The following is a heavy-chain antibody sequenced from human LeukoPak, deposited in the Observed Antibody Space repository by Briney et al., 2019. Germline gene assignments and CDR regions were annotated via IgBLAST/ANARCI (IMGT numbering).Heavy chain of an antibody. V-gene: IGHV3-48*03. CDR2: MSSRDNTR. CDR1: GFTFSSFE. D-gene: IGHD3-10*01. J-gene: IGHJ4*02. CDR3: ARGFGRFGHRFGY. Sequence: GGSLRLSCAASGFTFSSFELDWVRQAPGRGLGWISYMSSRDNTRYYAESVRGRFTMSRDNAKNSLSLQMNGLRAEDTAFYYCARGFGRFGHRFGYLGQGTLVTVSS.